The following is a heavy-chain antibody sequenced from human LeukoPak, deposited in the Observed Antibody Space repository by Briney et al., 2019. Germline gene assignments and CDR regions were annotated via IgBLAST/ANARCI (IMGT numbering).Heavy chain of an antibody. Sequence: GGSLRLSCAASGFTVSNNYMSWVRQAPGKGLEWVSLIYTGGTAYYADSVKGRFTISRDNSKNTLYLQMNALRAKDTAVYYCARDLHPSGWSDFDYWGQGTLVTVSS. CDR2: IYTGGTA. CDR1: GFTVSNNY. CDR3: ARDLHPSGWSDFDY. D-gene: IGHD6-19*01. J-gene: IGHJ4*02. V-gene: IGHV3-53*01.